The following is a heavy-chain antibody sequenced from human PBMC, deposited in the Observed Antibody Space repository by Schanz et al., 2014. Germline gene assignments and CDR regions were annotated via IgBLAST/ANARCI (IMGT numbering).Heavy chain of an antibody. D-gene: IGHD6-13*01. V-gene: IGHV1-18*04. CDR2: ISDYNADT. J-gene: IGHJ1*01. CDR1: GYTFTSYG. CDR3: AGATYSSSWYGGSEYFQH. Sequence: QVQLVQSGAEVKKPGASVKVSCKASGYTFTSYGIIWVRQAPGQGPEWMGWISDYNADTKYAQKVQGRVTMTTDTSTSTAYMELRSLRSDDTAVYYCAGATYSSSWYGGSEYFQHWGQGPLVTVSS.